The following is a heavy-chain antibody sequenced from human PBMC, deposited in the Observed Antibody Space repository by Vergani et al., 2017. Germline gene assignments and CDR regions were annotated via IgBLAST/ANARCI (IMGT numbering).Heavy chain of an antibody. V-gene: IGHV1-46*02. J-gene: IGHJ5*02. Sequence: QVQLVQSGAAVKKPGASVKLSCKSSGYIFNSYYIHWVRQAPGQGLEWMGIINPSGGSTSYAQKFQGRVTMTRDTSTSTVYMELSSLRSEDTAVYYCARDSRYCSSTSCYVGRDWFDPWGQGTLVTVSS. D-gene: IGHD2-2*01. CDR3: ARDSRYCSSTSCYVGRDWFDP. CDR2: INPSGGST. CDR1: GYIFNSYY.